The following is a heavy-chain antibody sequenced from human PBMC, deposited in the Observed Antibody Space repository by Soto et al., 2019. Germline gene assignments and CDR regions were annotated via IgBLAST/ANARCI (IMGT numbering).Heavy chain of an antibody. Sequence: ASVKFSCKASGYTFTSYGISWVRQAPGQVLECMVWISAYNGNTNYXXKLQGRVXXTTDTSTSTAXMELRXLRSDDTAVXYCARVYDFWSGYGMDVWRQGTTVTVSS. V-gene: IGHV1-18*01. D-gene: IGHD3-3*01. CDR2: ISAYNGNT. J-gene: IGHJ6*02. CDR1: GYTFTSYG. CDR3: ARVYDFWSGYGMDV.